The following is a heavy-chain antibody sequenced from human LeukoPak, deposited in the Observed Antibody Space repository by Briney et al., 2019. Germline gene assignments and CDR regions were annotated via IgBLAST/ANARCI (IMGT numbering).Heavy chain of an antibody. CDR2: ISSSSATI. CDR3: ARAYDWSYYYYMDV. D-gene: IGHD3-16*01. V-gene: IGHV3-48*04. Sequence: PGGSLRLSCAASGFTFSTYSMNWVRQAPGKGLEWVSYISSSSATIYYADSVKGRFTASRDNAKNSLYLQMNSLRAEDTAVYYCARAYDWSYYYYMDVWGKGTTVTVSS. J-gene: IGHJ6*03. CDR1: GFTFSTYS.